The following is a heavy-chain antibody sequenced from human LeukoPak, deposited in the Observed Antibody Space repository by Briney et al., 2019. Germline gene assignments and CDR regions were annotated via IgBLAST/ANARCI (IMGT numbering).Heavy chain of an antibody. CDR3: ARVGFSGYDS. CDR2: ITGDGSTP. Sequence: GGSLRLSCATSGFVFSNYAMNWVRQAPGKGLEYVSAITGDGSTPYYANSVKGRFTISRDNSRNTLYLQMGSLRSEDMAVYYCARVGFSGYDSWGQGTLVTDSS. CDR1: GFVFSNYA. J-gene: IGHJ5*02. V-gene: IGHV3-64*01. D-gene: IGHD5-12*01.